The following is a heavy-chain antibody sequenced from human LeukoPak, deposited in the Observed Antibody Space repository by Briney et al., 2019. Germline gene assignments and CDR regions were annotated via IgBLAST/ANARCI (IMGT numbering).Heavy chain of an antibody. D-gene: IGHD3-22*01. CDR2: INPGDSDT. V-gene: IGHV5-51*01. CDR1: GYTFSNYW. CDR3: ARHLGGYTHFDY. J-gene: IGHJ4*02. Sequence: GESLKISCKTSGYTFSNYWIGWVRQMPGKGLEWMGIINPGDSDTRYSPSFQGHVTISADKSINTAYLQWSSLKASDTAIYYCARHLGGYTHFDYWGQGTLVTVSS.